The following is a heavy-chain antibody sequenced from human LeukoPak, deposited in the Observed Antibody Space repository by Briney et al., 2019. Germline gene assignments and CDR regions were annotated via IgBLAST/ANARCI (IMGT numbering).Heavy chain of an antibody. CDR1: GYTFTGYY. V-gene: IGHV1-2*06. CDR3: ARVVGRGIVGATIGY. J-gene: IGHJ4*02. D-gene: IGHD1-26*01. CDR2: INPNSGGT. Sequence: ASVKVSCKASGYTFTGYYMHWVRQAPGQGLEWMGRINPNSGGTNYAQKFQGRVTMTRDTSISTAYMELSRLRSDDTAVYYCARVVGRGIVGATIGYWGQGTLVTASS.